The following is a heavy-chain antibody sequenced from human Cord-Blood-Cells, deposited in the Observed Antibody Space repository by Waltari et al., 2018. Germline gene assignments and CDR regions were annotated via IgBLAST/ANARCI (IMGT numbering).Heavy chain of an antibody. CDR2: INPNSGGT. CDR3: ARVGDYYGSGSYYYYYYYMDV. V-gene: IGHV1-2*02. D-gene: IGHD3-10*01. J-gene: IGHJ6*03. CDR1: GYTFTGYY. Sequence: QVPLVQSGAEVKKPGASVKVSCKASGYTFTGYYMHWVRQAPGQGLEWMGWINPNSGGTNYAQKFQGRVTMTRDTSISTAYMELSRLRSDDTAVYYCARVGDYYGSGSYYYYYYYMDVWGKGTTVTVSS.